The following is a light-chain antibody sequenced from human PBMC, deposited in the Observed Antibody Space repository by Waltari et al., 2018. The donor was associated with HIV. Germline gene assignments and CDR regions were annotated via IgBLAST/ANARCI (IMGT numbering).Light chain of an antibody. J-gene: IGKJ1*01. CDR1: QSLLHSNGHNY. CDR3: MQALQSPT. V-gene: IGKV2-28*01. CDR2: LGS. Sequence: EIVMIQSPLSLPVTPGESDSISCRSSQSLLHSNGHNYLDWYLQRPGQSPQLLIFLGSNRASGVPDRFSAGGSGTDFTLKISRVEAEDVGLYFCMQALQSPTFGQGTRLEFK.